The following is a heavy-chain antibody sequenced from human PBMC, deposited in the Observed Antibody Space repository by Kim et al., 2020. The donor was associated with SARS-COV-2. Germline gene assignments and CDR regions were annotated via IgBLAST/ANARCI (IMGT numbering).Heavy chain of an antibody. CDR3: ARGVVVTAILFDY. D-gene: IGHD2-21*02. CDR1: GCSISSYY. Sequence: SETLTLTCTVSGCSISSYYWSWIRQPPGKGLEWIGYIYNSGSTNYNPARKSRVTITVDKSKNKFSLKLSSVTAADTAVYYCARGVVVTAILFDYWGQGTLVTVSS. V-gene: IGHV4-59*01. J-gene: IGHJ4*02. CDR2: IYNSGST.